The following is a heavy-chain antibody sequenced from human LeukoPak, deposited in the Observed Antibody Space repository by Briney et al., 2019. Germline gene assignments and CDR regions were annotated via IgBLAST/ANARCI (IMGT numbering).Heavy chain of an antibody. J-gene: IGHJ1*01. Sequence: GGSLRLSCAASGFTFSSYSMNWVRQAPGKGLEWVSSISSSSSYIYYADSVKGRFTISRDNAKNSLYLQMNSLRAEDTAVYYCASAYYYDSSGYYPHAEYFQHWGQGTLVTVSS. CDR3: ASAYYYDSSGYYPHAEYFQH. CDR1: GFTFSSYS. D-gene: IGHD3-22*01. CDR2: ISSSSSYI. V-gene: IGHV3-21*01.